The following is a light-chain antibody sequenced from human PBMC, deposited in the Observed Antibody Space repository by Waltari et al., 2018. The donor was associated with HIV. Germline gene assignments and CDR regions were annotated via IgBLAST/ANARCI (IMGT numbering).Light chain of an antibody. CDR1: SSNSGRTT. J-gene: IGLJ1*01. CDR2: SNN. V-gene: IGLV1-44*01. CDR3: AAWDDSLNGYYV. Sequence: QSVLTQPPSASGTPGQRVTISCSGRSSNSGRTTVNWYQQFPGMAPKLLIYSNNQRPSGVPDRCSGSKSGTSASLAISGLQSEDEGDYYCAAWDDSLNGYYVFGTGTKVTVL.